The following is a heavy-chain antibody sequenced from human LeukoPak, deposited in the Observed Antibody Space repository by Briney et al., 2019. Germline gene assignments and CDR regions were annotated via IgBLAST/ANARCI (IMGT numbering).Heavy chain of an antibody. Sequence: ASVKVSCKASGYTFTSYYMHWVRQAPGQGLEWMGVINPSGGSTSYAQKFQGRVTMTRDMSTSTVYMELSSLRSEDTAVYYCATTVWGSYRYNAFGIWGQGTMVTVSS. CDR3: ATTVWGSYRYNAFGI. CDR2: INPSGGST. CDR1: GYTFTSYY. V-gene: IGHV1-46*01. J-gene: IGHJ3*02. D-gene: IGHD3-16*02.